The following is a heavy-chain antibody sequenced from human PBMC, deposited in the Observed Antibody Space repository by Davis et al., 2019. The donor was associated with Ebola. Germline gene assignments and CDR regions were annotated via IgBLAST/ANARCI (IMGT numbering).Heavy chain of an antibody. CDR1: GGSIRNYY. CDR3: AREGVVAVHTPFDY. V-gene: IGHV4-59*12. D-gene: IGHD2-15*01. CDR2: IYYSGST. J-gene: IGHJ4*02. Sequence: SETLSLTCAVSGGSIRNYYWTWIRQPPGKGLEWIGYIYYSGSTNYNPSLKSRVTISVDTSKNQFSLQLNSVTPEDTAVYYCAREGVVAVHTPFDYWGQGSLVIVSS.